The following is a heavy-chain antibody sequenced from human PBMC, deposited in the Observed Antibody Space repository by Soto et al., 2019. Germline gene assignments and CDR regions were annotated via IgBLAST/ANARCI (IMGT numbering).Heavy chain of an antibody. D-gene: IGHD3-10*01. CDR3: ATGSGNGSGY. Sequence: ESGGSLVQPGGSLRLSCAASGFTFSTHTMNWVRQAPGKGLEWLSYISSGSRTIYYADSVMGRFTISRDNAQNSLYLQMHSLRDEDTAVYYCATGSGNGSGYWGQGTLVTVSS. J-gene: IGHJ4*02. CDR1: GFTFSTHT. V-gene: IGHV3-48*02. CDR2: ISSGSRTI.